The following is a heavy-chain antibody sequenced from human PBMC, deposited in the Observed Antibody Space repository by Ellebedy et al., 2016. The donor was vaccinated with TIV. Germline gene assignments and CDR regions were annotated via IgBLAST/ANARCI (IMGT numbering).Heavy chain of an antibody. Sequence: GESLKISCAASGFTFSSHDMHWVRQPTGKGLELVSGITSAGDTYYLGSGKGRFIISRDSAKNSWYLQMNSLRAEDTDVYYCSRATSGFDYWGQGALATVSS. D-gene: IGHD5-24*01. CDR3: SRATSGFDY. CDR2: ITSAGDT. V-gene: IGHV3-13*01. J-gene: IGHJ4*02. CDR1: GFTFSSHD.